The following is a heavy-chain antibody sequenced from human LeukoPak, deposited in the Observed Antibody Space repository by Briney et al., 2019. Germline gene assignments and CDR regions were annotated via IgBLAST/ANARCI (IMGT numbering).Heavy chain of an antibody. Sequence: ASVKVSCKASGYTFTGYYMHWVRQAPGQGLEWMGWINPNSGGTNYAQKFQGRVTMTRDTSISTAYMELSGLRSDDTAVYYCARTNDYGDYADAFDIWGQGTMVTVSS. D-gene: IGHD4-17*01. CDR2: INPNSGGT. V-gene: IGHV1-2*02. CDR1: GYTFTGYY. CDR3: ARTNDYGDYADAFDI. J-gene: IGHJ3*02.